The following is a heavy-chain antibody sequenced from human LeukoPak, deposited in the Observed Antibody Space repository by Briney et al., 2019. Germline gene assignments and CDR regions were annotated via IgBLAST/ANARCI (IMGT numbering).Heavy chain of an antibody. Sequence: VGSLRLSCAASGFTFSSYSMNWVRQAPGKGLEWVSSISSSSSYIYYADSVKGRFTISRDNAKNSLYLQMNSLRAEDTAVYYCARDPSGFDPFDYWGQGTLVTVSS. CDR3: ARDPSGFDPFDY. V-gene: IGHV3-21*01. CDR2: ISSSSSYI. D-gene: IGHD3-22*01. CDR1: GFTFSSYS. J-gene: IGHJ4*02.